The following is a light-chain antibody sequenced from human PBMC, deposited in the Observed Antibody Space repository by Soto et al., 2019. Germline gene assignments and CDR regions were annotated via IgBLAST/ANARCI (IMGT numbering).Light chain of an antibody. CDR1: SSNIGNNA. CDR3: AAWGDSLNGVV. J-gene: IGLJ2*01. V-gene: IGLV1-36*01. CDR2: YDD. Sequence: QSVLTQPPSVSEAPRQRVTISCSGSSSNIGNNAVNWYQQLPGKAPKLLIYYDDLLPSGVSDRFSGSKSGTSASLAISGLQSEGVADYYCAAWGDSLNGVVFGGGTKLTVL.